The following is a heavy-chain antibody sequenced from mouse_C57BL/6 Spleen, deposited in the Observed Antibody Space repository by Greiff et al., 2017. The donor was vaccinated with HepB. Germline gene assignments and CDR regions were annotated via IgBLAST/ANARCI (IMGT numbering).Heavy chain of an antibody. J-gene: IGHJ1*03. CDR3: TTWGTTVADWYFDV. V-gene: IGHV14-4*01. CDR1: GFNIKDDY. Sequence: EVQLQQSGAELVRPGASVKLSCTASGFNIKDDYMHWVKQRPEQGLEWIGWIDPENGDTEYASKFQGKATITADTSSNTAYLQLSSLTSEDTAVYYCTTWGTTVADWYFDVWGTGTTVTVSS. CDR2: IDPENGDT. D-gene: IGHD1-1*01.